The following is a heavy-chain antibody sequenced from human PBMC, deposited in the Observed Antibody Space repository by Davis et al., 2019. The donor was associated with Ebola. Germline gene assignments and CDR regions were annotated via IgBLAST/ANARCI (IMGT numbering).Heavy chain of an antibody. V-gene: IGHV4-30-4*08. CDR3: ARDDLTGLTDS. CDR1: GGSITTGDHS. Sequence: SETLSLTCTVSGGSITTGDHSRSWIRRPPGKGLERIWYIHHSGGTYYNPPLKSRLTLSVDTSKNQFSLKLSSVTAADTAVYYWARDDLTGLTDSWGQGTLVTVSS. J-gene: IGHJ4*02. CDR2: IHHSGGT. D-gene: IGHD1-20*01.